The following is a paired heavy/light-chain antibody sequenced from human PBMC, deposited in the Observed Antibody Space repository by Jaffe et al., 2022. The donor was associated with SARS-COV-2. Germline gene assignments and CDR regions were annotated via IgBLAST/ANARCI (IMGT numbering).Heavy chain of an antibody. CDR2: IHNTGST. CDR3: ARDWVDYYLDV. V-gene: IGHV4-38-2*02. Sequence: QVQLQESGPGLVKPSETLSLTCTVSGYSINSDPIKSDYYWAWIRQPPGRGLEWIGYIHNTGSTRYNPSLRSRVAISLDTSKNQFSLKLSSMTAADAATYYCARDWVDYYLDVWGKGATVTVSS. J-gene: IGHJ6*03. CDR1: GYSINSDPIKSDYY. D-gene: IGHD2-15*01.
Light chain of an antibody. CDR1: SSNIGASYN. V-gene: IGLV1-40*01. Sequence: QSVLTQPPSVSGAPGQRVTISCTGSSSNIGASYNVHWYQQLPGTAPKLLIYGNNNRPSGVPDRFSGSKSGTSASLAISGLQVDDEADYYCQSYDKSLVARVFGGGTKLTVL. J-gene: IGLJ2*01. CDR3: QSYDKSLVARV. CDR2: GNN.